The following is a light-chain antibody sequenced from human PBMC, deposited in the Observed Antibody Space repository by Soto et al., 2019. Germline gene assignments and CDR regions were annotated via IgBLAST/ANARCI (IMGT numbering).Light chain of an antibody. CDR1: HWIDDW. V-gene: IGKV1-5*03. CDR3: QQYYRYPPA. J-gene: IGKJ3*01. CDR2: KAS. Sequence: DIQMTQSPSTLSASVGDRVTITCRASHWIDDWLAWYQQKPGKAPNLLINKASSLEYGVPSRFSGSKSETEFTLTISSLQPEDFATYYCQQYYRYPPAFGPGTKVDNK.